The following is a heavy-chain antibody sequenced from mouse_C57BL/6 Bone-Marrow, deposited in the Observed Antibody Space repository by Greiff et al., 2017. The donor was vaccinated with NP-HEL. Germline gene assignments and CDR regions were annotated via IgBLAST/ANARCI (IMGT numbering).Heavy chain of an antibody. D-gene: IGHD2-1*01. J-gene: IGHJ1*03. CDR3: ARRVYGNYRYFDV. CDR2: ISNGGGST. Sequence: EVQLVESGGGLVQPGGSLKLSCAASGFTFSDYYMYWVRQTLARRLEWVAYISNGGGSTYYPDSVKGRFTISRDNAKNTLYLQMSRLKSEDTAMYYCARRVYGNYRYFDVWGTGTTVTVSS. CDR1: GFTFSDYY. V-gene: IGHV5-12*01.